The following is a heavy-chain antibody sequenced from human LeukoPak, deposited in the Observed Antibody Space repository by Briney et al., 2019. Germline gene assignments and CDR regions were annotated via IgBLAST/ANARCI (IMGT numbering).Heavy chain of an antibody. CDR3: ASTLYGRRGDY. CDR1: GFTFSSYG. CDR2: ISSSGSTI. V-gene: IGHV3-48*04. D-gene: IGHD2-2*02. Sequence: PGGSLRLSCAASGFTFSSYGMNWVRQAPGKGLEWVSYISSSGSTIYYADSVKGRFTISRDNAKSSLYLQMNSLRAEDTAVYYCASTLYGRRGDYWGQGTLVTVSS. J-gene: IGHJ4*02.